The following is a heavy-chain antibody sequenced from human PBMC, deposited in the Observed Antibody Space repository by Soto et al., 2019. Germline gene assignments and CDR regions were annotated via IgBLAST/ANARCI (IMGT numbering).Heavy chain of an antibody. CDR2: IIPITATA. Sequence: QVQLVQSGAEVKKPGSSVKVSCKASGGTFGSYAISWVRQAPGQGLEWMGGIIPITATANYAQKFQGRVTITADESTSTDSMQLSSLRSEDTAVYYCARSQGSSTSLEIYYYYYYGMDVWGQGTTVTVSS. V-gene: IGHV1-69*01. D-gene: IGHD2-2*01. J-gene: IGHJ6*02. CDR3: ARSQGSSTSLEIYYYYYYGMDV. CDR1: GGTFGSYA.